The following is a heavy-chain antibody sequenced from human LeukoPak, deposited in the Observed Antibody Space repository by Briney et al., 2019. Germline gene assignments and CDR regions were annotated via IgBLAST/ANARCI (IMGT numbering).Heavy chain of an antibody. CDR3: AGEDLEEGYFDY. J-gene: IGHJ4*02. V-gene: IGHV4-31*03. CDR2: IYSSGST. CDR1: GGSISRGTYY. D-gene: IGHD5-24*01. Sequence: SQTLSLTCTVSGGSISRGTYYWTWIRQHPGKGLEWIGYIYSSGSTHYNPSLKGRLSIAVDTSKNQFSLRLNSVTAADTAVYYCAGEDLEEGYFDYWGQGILVTVSS.